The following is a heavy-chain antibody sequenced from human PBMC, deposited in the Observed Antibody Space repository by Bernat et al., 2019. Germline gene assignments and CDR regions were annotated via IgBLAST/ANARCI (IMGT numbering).Heavy chain of an antibody. Sequence: QVQLVQSGAEVKKPGSSVKFSCKASGGTFSSYAISWVRQAPGQGLEWMGGIIPIFGTANYAQKFQGRVTITADDSTSTAYMGLSSLRSEDTAVYYCARVLREFSPTDAFDIWGQGTMVTVSS. J-gene: IGHJ3*02. CDR2: IIPIFGTA. CDR1: GGTFSSYA. D-gene: IGHD4-17*01. V-gene: IGHV1-69*01. CDR3: ARVLREFSPTDAFDI.